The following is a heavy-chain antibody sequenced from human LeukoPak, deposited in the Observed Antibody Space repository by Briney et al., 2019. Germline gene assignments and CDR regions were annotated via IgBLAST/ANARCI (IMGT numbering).Heavy chain of an antibody. CDR3: ASRRDGYKYYFDY. Sequence: PAETLSLTCTVSGGSISSHYWSWIRQPPGKGLEWIGYIYYSGSTNYNPTLKRLVTISVDTPKNQFSLKLSSVTAADTAVYYCASRRDGYKYYFDYWGQGTLVTVSS. CDR1: GGSISSHY. D-gene: IGHD5-24*01. CDR2: IYYSGST. J-gene: IGHJ4*02. V-gene: IGHV4-59*11.